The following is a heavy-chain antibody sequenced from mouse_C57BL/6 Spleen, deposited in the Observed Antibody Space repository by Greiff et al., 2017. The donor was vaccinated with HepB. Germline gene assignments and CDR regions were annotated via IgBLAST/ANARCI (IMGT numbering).Heavy chain of an antibody. V-gene: IGHV2-6*03. Sequence: QVQLKQSGPGLVAPSQSLSITCTVSGFSLTSYGVHWVRQPPGKGLEWLVVIWSDGSTTYNSALKSRLSISKDNSKSQVFLKMNSLQTDDTAMYYCARGATVVGAGDFDVWGTGTTVTVSS. J-gene: IGHJ1*03. CDR3: ARGATVVGAGDFDV. D-gene: IGHD1-1*01. CDR2: IWSDGST. CDR1: GFSLTSYG.